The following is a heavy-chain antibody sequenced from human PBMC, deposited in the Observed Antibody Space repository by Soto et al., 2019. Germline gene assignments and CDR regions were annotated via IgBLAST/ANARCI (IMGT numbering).Heavy chain of an antibody. D-gene: IGHD5-12*01. CDR1: EFTVSSNY. Sequence: EVQLVESGGGLVQPGGSLRLSCAASEFTVSSNYMSWVRQAPGKGLEWVSVIYSGGSTYYADSVKGRFTISRHNSKKTLYLQMNSLRAEDTAVYYCASPMWLRSHRFDYWGQGTLVTVSS. V-gene: IGHV3-53*04. J-gene: IGHJ4*02. CDR2: IYSGGST. CDR3: ASPMWLRSHRFDY.